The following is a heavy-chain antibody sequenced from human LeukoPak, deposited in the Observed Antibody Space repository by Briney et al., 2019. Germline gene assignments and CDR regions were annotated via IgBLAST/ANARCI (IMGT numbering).Heavy chain of an antibody. CDR1: GFTISSYW. CDR3: ARGWDNNDSSGYSA. Sequence: GGSLRLSCAVSGFTISSYWMTWVRQAPGKGLEWVAATTYDERNKYYGDSVRGRFTISRDNSKNTLYLQMNSLRVEDTALYYCARGWDNNDSSGYSAWGQGTLVTVSS. J-gene: IGHJ4*02. D-gene: IGHD3-22*01. V-gene: IGHV3-30*03. CDR2: TTYDERNK.